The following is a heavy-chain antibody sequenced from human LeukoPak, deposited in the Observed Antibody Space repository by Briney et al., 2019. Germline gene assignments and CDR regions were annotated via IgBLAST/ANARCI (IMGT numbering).Heavy chain of an antibody. CDR2: ISSSSSYI. Sequence: GGSLRLSCAASGFTFSSYSMNWVRQAPGKGLEWVSSISSSSSYIYYADSVKGRFTISRDNAKNPLYLQMNSLRAEDTAVYYCARESPGGGSSDLFDYWGQGTLVTVSS. J-gene: IGHJ4*02. CDR1: GFTFSSYS. CDR3: ARESPGGGSSDLFDY. V-gene: IGHV3-21*01. D-gene: IGHD3-16*01.